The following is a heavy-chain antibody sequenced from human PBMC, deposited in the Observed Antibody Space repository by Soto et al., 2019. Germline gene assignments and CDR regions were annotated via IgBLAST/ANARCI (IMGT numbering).Heavy chain of an antibody. CDR1: GGSISSYY. J-gene: IGHJ4*02. Sequence: PSETLSLTCTVSGGSISSYYWSWIRQPPGKGLEWIGYIYYSGSTNYNPSLKSRVTISVDTSKNQFSLKLSSVTAADTAVYYCARLGQGSGYGYFDYWGQGTLVTVSS. CDR3: ARLGQGSGYGYFDY. D-gene: IGHD5-12*01. V-gene: IGHV4-59*08. CDR2: IYYSGST.